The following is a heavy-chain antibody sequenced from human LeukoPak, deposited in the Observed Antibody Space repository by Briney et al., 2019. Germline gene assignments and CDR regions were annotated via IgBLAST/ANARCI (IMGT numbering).Heavy chain of an antibody. CDR1: GGSISSYY. J-gene: IGHJ4*02. V-gene: IGHV4-59*01. D-gene: IGHD5-18*01. CDR2: IYYSGST. Sequence: SETLSLTCTVSGGSISSYYWSWIRQPPGKGLEWVGCIYYSGSTNHNPSLKSRVTISVDTSKNQFSLKLSSVTAADTAVYYCAREGQLWSIDYWGQGTLVTVSS. CDR3: AREGQLWSIDY.